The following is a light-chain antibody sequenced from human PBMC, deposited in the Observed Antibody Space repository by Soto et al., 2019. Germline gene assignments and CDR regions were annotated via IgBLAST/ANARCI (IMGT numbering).Light chain of an antibody. CDR2: MVS. Sequence: DIQMTQSPSTLSASVGDRVTITCRASQSISSWLAWYQQKPGKAPKLLIYMVSRLESGVPSRFSGSGSGTEFTLTISSLQPDDFATYYCQQYNTYSITFGPGTKVDIQ. V-gene: IGKV1-5*03. CDR1: QSISSW. CDR3: QQYNTYSIT. J-gene: IGKJ3*01.